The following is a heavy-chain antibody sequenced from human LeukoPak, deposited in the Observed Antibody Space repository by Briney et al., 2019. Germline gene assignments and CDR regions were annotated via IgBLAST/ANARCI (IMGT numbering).Heavy chain of an antibody. Sequence: PSETLSLTCTVSGGSISSYYWSWIRQPAGKGLEWIGRIYTSGSTNYNPSLKSRVTMSVDTSKNQFSLKLSSVTAADTAVYYCARENYDFWSGYYTGFDYWGQGTLVTVSS. V-gene: IGHV4-4*07. CDR3: ARENYDFWSGYYTGFDY. CDR1: GGSISSYY. D-gene: IGHD3-3*01. CDR2: IYTSGST. J-gene: IGHJ4*02.